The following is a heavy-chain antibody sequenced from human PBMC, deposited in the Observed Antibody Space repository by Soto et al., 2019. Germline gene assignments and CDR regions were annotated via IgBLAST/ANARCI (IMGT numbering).Heavy chain of an antibody. Sequence: QVQLQESGPGLVKPSQTLSLTCTVSGGSIRSGGYYWSWIRQHPGKGLEWIWYVYYSGRTYYNPSLTSRVTISVDTSKNQFSLKLSSVTAADTAVYYCARGRSSTSPYPIGYWGQGTLVTVSS. CDR1: GGSIRSGGYY. CDR2: VYYSGRT. V-gene: IGHV4-31*03. J-gene: IGHJ4*02. CDR3: ARGRSSTSPYPIGY. D-gene: IGHD2-2*01.